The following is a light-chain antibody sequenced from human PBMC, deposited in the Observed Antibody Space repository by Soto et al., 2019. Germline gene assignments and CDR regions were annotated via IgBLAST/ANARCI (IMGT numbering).Light chain of an antibody. J-gene: IGKJ1*01. CDR2: GAS. CDR1: QSVSSSY. CDR3: QQYGSSPPLT. Sequence: EIVLPQSPGPLSLSPGERATLSCRASQSVSSSYLAWYQQKPGQAPRLLIYGASSRATGIPDRFSGSGSGTDFTLTISRLEPEDFAVYYCQQYGSSPPLTFGQGTKVEIK. V-gene: IGKV3-20*01.